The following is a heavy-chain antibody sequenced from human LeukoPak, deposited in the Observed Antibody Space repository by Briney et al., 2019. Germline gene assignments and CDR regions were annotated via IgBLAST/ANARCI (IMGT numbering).Heavy chain of an antibody. D-gene: IGHD3-10*01. CDR2: IYYSGST. CDR3: ASLRGEPPRLFDY. CDR1: GGSISGSSYY. V-gene: IGHV4-39*07. J-gene: IGHJ4*02. Sequence: PSETLSLTCTVSGGSISGSSYYWGWIRQPPGKGLEWIGSIYYSGSTYYNPSLKSRVTISVDTSKNQFSLKLSSVTAADTAVYYCASLRGEPPRLFDYWGQGTLVTVSS.